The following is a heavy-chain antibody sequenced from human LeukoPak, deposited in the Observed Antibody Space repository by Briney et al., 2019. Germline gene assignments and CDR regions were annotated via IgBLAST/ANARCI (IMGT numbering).Heavy chain of an antibody. J-gene: IGHJ4*02. V-gene: IGHV3-30-3*01. D-gene: IGHD6-19*01. Sequence: PGRSLRLSCAASGFTFSSYAMHWVRQAPGKGLEWVAVISYDGSNKYYADSVKGRFTISRDNSKNTLYLQMNSLRAEDTAVYYCARDGRDSSGWYEGYFDYWGQGTLVTVSS. CDR1: GFTFSSYA. CDR2: ISYDGSNK. CDR3: ARDGRDSSGWYEGYFDY.